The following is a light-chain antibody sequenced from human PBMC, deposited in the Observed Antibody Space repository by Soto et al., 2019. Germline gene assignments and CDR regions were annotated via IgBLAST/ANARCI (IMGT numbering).Light chain of an antibody. J-gene: IGKJ1*01. Sequence: DIQMTQSPSTLSASVGDRVTITCRASQTISCWLAWYQQKPGKDPKLLIYKASTLKSGVPSRFSGSGSGTEFTLTIRRLQPDDFATYYCQHYNSYAEAFGQGTKVERK. CDR3: QHYNSYAEA. CDR1: QTISCW. CDR2: KAS. V-gene: IGKV1-5*03.